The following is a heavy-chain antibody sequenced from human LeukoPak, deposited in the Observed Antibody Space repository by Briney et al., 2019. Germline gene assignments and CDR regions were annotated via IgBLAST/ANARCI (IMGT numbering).Heavy chain of an antibody. CDR2: ISGSGGNT. Sequence: GGSLRLSCAASGFAFSSYAMTWVRQASGKGLEWVSAISGSGGNTYYADSVKGRFTVSRDSSKNALYLQINGLRAEDTAVYYCAKCTTSSSYYRGTDYWGQGTLVTVSS. CDR1: GFAFSSYA. J-gene: IGHJ4*02. CDR3: AKCTTSSSYYRGTDY. V-gene: IGHV3-23*01. D-gene: IGHD6-13*01.